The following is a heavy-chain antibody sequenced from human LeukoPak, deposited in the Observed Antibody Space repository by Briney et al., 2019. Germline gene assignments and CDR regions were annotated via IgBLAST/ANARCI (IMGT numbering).Heavy chain of an antibody. Sequence: GGSLRLSCAASGFTFSSYSMNWVRQAPGKGLEWVSSISSSSSYIYYADSVKGRFTISRDNAKNSLYLQMNSLRAEDTAVYYCARDLGRYSGYDRGDGYWGQGTLVTVSS. D-gene: IGHD5-12*01. CDR3: ARDLGRYSGYDRGDGY. CDR2: ISSSSSYI. V-gene: IGHV3-21*01. J-gene: IGHJ4*02. CDR1: GFTFSSYS.